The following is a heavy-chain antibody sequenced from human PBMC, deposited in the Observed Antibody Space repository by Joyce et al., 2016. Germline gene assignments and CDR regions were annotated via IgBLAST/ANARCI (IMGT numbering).Heavy chain of an antibody. J-gene: IGHJ3*01. CDR2: TYFRSRWYN. Sequence: QVQLHQSGPGLVKPSQTLSLTCAISGDSVSSNSVAWNWHSQSPSGGLEWLGRTYFRSRWYNDYAVSVRGRITINPDTSKNQFSLQLDSMTPEDSAIYYCGRGIRNAFDFWGQGTTVIVSS. V-gene: IGHV6-1*01. CDR3: GRGIRNAFDF. D-gene: IGHD1-26*01. CDR1: GDSVSSNSVA.